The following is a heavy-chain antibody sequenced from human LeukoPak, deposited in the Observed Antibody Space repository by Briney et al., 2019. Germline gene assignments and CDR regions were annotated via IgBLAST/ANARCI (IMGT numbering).Heavy chain of an antibody. J-gene: IGHJ4*02. CDR2: IYYSGSA. Sequence: SQTLSLTCTVSGGSISSGNYYWSWIRQHPGKGLEWIGYIYYSGSAYYTPSLKSRVTISVDTSQNQFSLKLISVTAADTAVYYCARDWYSSTWYYFDYWGQGSLVTVSS. CDR3: ARDWYSSTWYYFDY. V-gene: IGHV4-31*03. CDR1: GGSISSGNYY. D-gene: IGHD6-13*01.